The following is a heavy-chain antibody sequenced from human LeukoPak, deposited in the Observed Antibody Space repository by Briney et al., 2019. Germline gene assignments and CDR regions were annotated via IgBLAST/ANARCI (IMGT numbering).Heavy chain of an antibody. V-gene: IGHV5-51*01. CDR3: ARGRVHDGSGPPGDY. Sequence: GESLKISCKGSGYSFTSYWIGWVRQMPGKGLEWMGIIYPGDSDTRYSPSFQGRVTMTRDASISTAYMELISLRSDDSAVYYCARGRVHDGSGPPGDYWGQGTLVTVSS. CDR2: IYPGDSDT. J-gene: IGHJ4*02. CDR1: GYSFTSYW. D-gene: IGHD3-22*01.